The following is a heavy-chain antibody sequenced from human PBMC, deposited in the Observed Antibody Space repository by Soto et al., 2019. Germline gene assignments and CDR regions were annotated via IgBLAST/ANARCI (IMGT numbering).Heavy chain of an antibody. CDR2: IYPGDSDT. J-gene: IGHJ4*02. CDR1: GYSFTTYW. CDR3: ARRARGNWAFDY. V-gene: IGHV5-51*01. D-gene: IGHD3-16*01. Sequence: GESLKISCKASGYSFTTYWIGWVRQMPGEGLEWMGIIYPGDSDTKYSPSLQGQVTISADKSTTSAYLQWSSLKASDTAIYFCARRARGNWAFDYWGQGTLVTVSS.